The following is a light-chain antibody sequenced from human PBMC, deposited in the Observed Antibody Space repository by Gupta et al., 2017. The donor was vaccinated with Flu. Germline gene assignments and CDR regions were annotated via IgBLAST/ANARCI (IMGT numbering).Light chain of an antibody. J-gene: IGKJ1*01. CDR1: QGITTY. CDR2: DAS. CDR3: QQLNSYPRT. Sequence: PSFLSASVGDRVTITCRASQGITTYLAWYQQKPGKAPNLLIYDASTLQSGVPSRFSGSGSGTEFTLTISSLQPEEFATYYCQQLNSYPRTFGQGTKVEIK. V-gene: IGKV1-9*01.